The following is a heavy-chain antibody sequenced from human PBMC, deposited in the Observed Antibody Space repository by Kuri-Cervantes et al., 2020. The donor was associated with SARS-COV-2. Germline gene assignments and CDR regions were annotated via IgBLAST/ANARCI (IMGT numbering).Heavy chain of an antibody. Sequence: GGSLRLSCVPSGFTFKTYTMTWVRQAPGKALEWVSSISGSGSYIYYADSVKGRFTISRDDAKNSLYLQMNSLRAEDTAVYYCARGLWSGFYDAFDIWGQGTMVTVSS. D-gene: IGHD3-3*01. V-gene: IGHV3-21*01. CDR3: ARGLWSGFYDAFDI. J-gene: IGHJ3*02. CDR1: GFTFKTYT. CDR2: ISGSGSYI.